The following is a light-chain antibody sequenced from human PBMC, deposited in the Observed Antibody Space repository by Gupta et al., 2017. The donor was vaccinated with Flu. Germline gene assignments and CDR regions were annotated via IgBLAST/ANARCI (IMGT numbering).Light chain of an antibody. CDR2: DHD. J-gene: IGLJ3*02. V-gene: IGLV6-57*03. CDR3: QSIDSSYLTWV. Sequence: IACTRNSGSIGSNYVQWCQQRPGSAPTTVIYDHDQRPSGVTERVAASNDRSSNSASLTISGLQKEDEADYYCQSIDSSYLTWVFGGGTRLTVL. CDR1: SGSIGSNY.